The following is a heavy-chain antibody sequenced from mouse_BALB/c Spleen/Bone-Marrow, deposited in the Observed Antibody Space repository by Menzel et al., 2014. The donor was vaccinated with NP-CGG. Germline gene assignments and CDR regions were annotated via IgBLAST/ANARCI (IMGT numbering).Heavy chain of an antibody. V-gene: IGHV1S81*02. Sequence: QVQLQQSGAELVKPGASVKLSCKASGYTFTSYYMYWVKQRPGQGLEWIGEINPSNGGTNFNEKFKSKATLTVDKSSSTAYMQPSSLTFEDSAIYCCTRPYYGYVGYAYWGQGTQVTVSA. J-gene: IGHJ3*01. CDR1: GYTFTSYY. D-gene: IGHD1-2*01. CDR3: TRPYYGYVGYAY. CDR2: INPSNGGT.